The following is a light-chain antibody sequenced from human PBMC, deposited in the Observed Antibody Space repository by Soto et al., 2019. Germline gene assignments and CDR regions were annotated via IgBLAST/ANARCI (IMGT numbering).Light chain of an antibody. CDR2: WAS. CDR1: QSVLYTSNNKNY. V-gene: IGKV4-1*01. Sequence: DIVMTQSPDSLAVSLGERATINCESSQSVLYTSNNKNYLAWYQQKPGQPLKLLIYWASTRESGVPDRFSGSGSVTDFTLTISSLQAEDVAIYYCQQYYSTPWTFGLGTKVEI. J-gene: IGKJ1*01. CDR3: QQYYSTPWT.